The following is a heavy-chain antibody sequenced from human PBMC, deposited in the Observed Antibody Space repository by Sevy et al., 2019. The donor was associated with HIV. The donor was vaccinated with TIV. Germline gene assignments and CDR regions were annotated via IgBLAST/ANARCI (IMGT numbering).Heavy chain of an antibody. CDR1: GFAVSDNC. CDR2: IFSGGRT. J-gene: IGHJ6*02. V-gene: IGHV3-53*01. D-gene: IGHD4-4*01. Sequence: GGSLRLSCAVSGFAVSDNCMSWVRQSPGKGLEWVSVIFSGGRTSYADSVKGRFTVSRDGSKNTLFLHMDNLRAEDTATYYCARDRVVHNDYIFVAYYYGMDVWGQGTTVTVSS. CDR3: ARDRVVHNDYIFVAYYYGMDV.